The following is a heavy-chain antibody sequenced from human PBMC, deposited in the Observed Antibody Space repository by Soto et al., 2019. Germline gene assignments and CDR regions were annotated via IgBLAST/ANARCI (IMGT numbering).Heavy chain of an antibody. J-gene: IGHJ4*02. D-gene: IGHD2-15*01. Sequence: PGGSLRLSCAASGFTFSNAWMDWVRQAPGKGLEWVGRIKSKTDGGTTDYAAPVKGRFTISRDDSKYTLYLQMNSLKTEDTAVYYCTTVNYCSGGSCQQYWGQGTLVTVSS. CDR3: TTVNYCSGGSCQQY. CDR2: IKSKTDGGTT. V-gene: IGHV3-15*07. CDR1: GFTFSNAW.